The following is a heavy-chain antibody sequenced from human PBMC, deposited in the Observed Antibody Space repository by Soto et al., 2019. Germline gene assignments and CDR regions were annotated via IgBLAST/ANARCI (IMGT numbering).Heavy chain of an antibody. CDR3: AREGDSSSWYSDYYYGMDV. CDR2: IYYSGST. V-gene: IGHV4-31*03. J-gene: IGHJ6*02. CDR1: GGSISSGGYY. D-gene: IGHD6-13*01. Sequence: SETLSLTCTVSGGSISSGGYYWSWIRQHPGKGLEWIGYIYYSGSTYYNPSLKSRVTISVDTSKNQFSLKLSSVTAADTAVYYCAREGDSSSWYSDYYYGMDVWGQGTTVTVSS.